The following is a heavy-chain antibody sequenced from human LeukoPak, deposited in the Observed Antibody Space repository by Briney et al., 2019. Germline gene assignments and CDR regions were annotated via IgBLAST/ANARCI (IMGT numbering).Heavy chain of an antibody. CDR3: AKGSGINHYHWIDP. Sequence: GGSLRLSCAASEFTFSNYAMNWVRQAPGKGLEWVSGISGGGGGTYYADSVKGRFTISRDNSKNTLYLQMDSLRAEDTALYYCAKGSGINHYHWIDPWGQGTLVTVSS. D-gene: IGHD1-14*01. CDR2: ISGGGGGT. CDR1: EFTFSNYA. J-gene: IGHJ5*02. V-gene: IGHV3-23*01.